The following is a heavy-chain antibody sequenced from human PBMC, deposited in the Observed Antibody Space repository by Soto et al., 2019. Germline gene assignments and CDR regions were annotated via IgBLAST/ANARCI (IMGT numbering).Heavy chain of an antibody. Sequence: QVHLVQSGAEVKKPGASVKVSCKGSGYDFTTYGITWVRQAPGQGLEWMAWISAHNGNTDYAQKLQGRVTVTRDTSTSTAYMELRSLRSDDMAMYYCARGRYGDYWGQGDLVTVSS. J-gene: IGHJ4*02. CDR3: ARGRYGDY. V-gene: IGHV1-18*03. D-gene: IGHD1-1*01. CDR2: ISAHNGNT. CDR1: GYDFTTYG.